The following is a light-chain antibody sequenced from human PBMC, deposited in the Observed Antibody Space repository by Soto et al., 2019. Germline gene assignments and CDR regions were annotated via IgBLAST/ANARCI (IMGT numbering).Light chain of an antibody. Sequence: EIVLTQSPGTLSLSPGERATLSCRASHSVSSSYLAWYQHKPGQAPRLLIYGASSRATGIPDRFSGSGSGTDFTLTISRLEPEDIAVYSCQQYGGSPPYTFGQGTKLEIK. CDR1: HSVSSSY. V-gene: IGKV3-20*01. CDR2: GAS. J-gene: IGKJ2*01. CDR3: QQYGGSPPYT.